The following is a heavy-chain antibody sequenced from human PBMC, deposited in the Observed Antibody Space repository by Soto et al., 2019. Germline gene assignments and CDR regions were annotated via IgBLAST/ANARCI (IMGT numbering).Heavy chain of an antibody. CDR2: IYPGDSDT. Sequence: GESLKISCKGSGYSFTSYWIGWVRQMPGKGLEWMGIIYPGDSDTRYSPSLQGQVTISADKSISTAYLQWSSLKASDTAMYYCATHTLDYGDYSAFDIWGQGTMVTVSS. CDR3: ATHTLDYGDYSAFDI. J-gene: IGHJ3*02. D-gene: IGHD4-17*01. V-gene: IGHV5-51*01. CDR1: GYSFTSYW.